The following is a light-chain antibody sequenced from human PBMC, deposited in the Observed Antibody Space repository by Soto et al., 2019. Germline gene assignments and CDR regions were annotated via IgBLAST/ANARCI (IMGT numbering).Light chain of an antibody. CDR3: SSYTSSSTPYVV. CDR2: DVS. Sequence: QSALTQPASVSGSPGQSTTISCTGTSSDVGGYNYVSWYQQHPGKAPKLMIYDVSNRPSGVSNRFSGSKSGNTASLTISGLQAEDEADYYCSSYTSSSTPYVVFGGGTKVTVL. CDR1: SSDVGGYNY. V-gene: IGLV2-14*01. J-gene: IGLJ2*01.